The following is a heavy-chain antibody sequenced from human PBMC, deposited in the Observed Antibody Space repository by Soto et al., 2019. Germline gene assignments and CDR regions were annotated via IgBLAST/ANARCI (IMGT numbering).Heavy chain of an antibody. Sequence: SETLSLTCTVSGGSISSGGYYWSWIRQHPGKGLEWIGYIYYSGSTYYNPSLKSRVTISVDTSKNQFSLKLSSVTAADTAVYYCARSNANYDFWPWGQGTLVTVSS. D-gene: IGHD3-3*01. CDR2: IYYSGST. J-gene: IGHJ4*02. CDR3: ARSNANYDFWP. V-gene: IGHV4-31*03. CDR1: GGSISSGGYY.